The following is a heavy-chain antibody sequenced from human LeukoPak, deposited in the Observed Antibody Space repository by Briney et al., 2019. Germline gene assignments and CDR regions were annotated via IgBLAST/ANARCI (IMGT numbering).Heavy chain of an antibody. CDR2: IFYSGRT. D-gene: IGHD5-18*01. CDR3: ATIGYSYELDY. J-gene: IGHJ4*02. V-gene: IGHV4-39*01. CDR1: GGSISSSTYY. Sequence: SETLSLTCTVSGGSISSSTYYWGWIRQPPGKGLEWIGSIFYSGRTYYNPSLKSRVTISVDTSKNQFSLKLSSVTAADTAVYYCATIGYSYELDYWGQGTLVTVSS.